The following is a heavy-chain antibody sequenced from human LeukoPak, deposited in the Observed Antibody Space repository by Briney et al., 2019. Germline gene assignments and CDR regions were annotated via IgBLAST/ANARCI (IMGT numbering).Heavy chain of an antibody. J-gene: IGHJ4*02. CDR2: IYYSGST. CDR3: ARSYDTNFDY. Sequence: KPSETLSLTCTVSGGSISSYYWSWIRQPPGKGLEWIGYIYYSGSTNYNPSLKSRVTISVDTSKNQFSLKLSSVAAADTAVYYCARSYDTNFDYWGQGTLVTVSS. V-gene: IGHV4-59*01. CDR1: GGSISSYY. D-gene: IGHD3-3*01.